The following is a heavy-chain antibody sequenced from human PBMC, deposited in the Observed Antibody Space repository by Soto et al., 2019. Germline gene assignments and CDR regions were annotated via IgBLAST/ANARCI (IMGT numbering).Heavy chain of an antibody. V-gene: IGHV3-23*01. CDR1: GFTFSNYA. D-gene: IGHD6-19*01. Sequence: EVQLLESGGGLVQPGGSLRLSCAASGFTFSNYAMSWVRQAPGKGLEWVSGISGSGGSTDYADSVKGRFTISRVNPKNTLYQQMNTLNAEATAVYYCAKSLRGIAEAGTYFYYWGQGTLVPVSS. CDR2: ISGSGGST. CDR3: AKSLRGIAEAGTYFYY. J-gene: IGHJ4*02.